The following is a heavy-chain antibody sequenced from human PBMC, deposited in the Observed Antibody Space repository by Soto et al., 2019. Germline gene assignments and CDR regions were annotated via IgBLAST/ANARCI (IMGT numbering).Heavy chain of an antibody. CDR1: GLSFSSYW. D-gene: IGHD3-10*01. Sequence: EVQLVESGGGLVQPGGSLRLSCAASGLSFSSYWMSWVRQAPGKGLEWVANINQDGSQEWYVDSVKGRFTISRDNAKNSLYLQMNSLSDEDTAVYYCAKAPMGSGRDYYFDSWGQGTLITVSS. V-gene: IGHV3-7*05. CDR2: INQDGSQE. J-gene: IGHJ4*02. CDR3: AKAPMGSGRDYYFDS.